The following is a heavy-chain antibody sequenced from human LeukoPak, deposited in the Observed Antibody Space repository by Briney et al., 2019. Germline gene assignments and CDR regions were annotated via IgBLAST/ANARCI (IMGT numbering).Heavy chain of an antibody. J-gene: IGHJ3*02. D-gene: IGHD3-9*01. Sequence: SETLSLTCTVSGGSISSYYWSWIRQPPGKGLEWIGYISYSGSTNYNPSLKSRVTISIDTSENQFSLKLRSVTAADTAIYYCARQGYDILTGYIDAFDIWGQGTMVTVSS. CDR1: GGSISSYY. V-gene: IGHV4-59*08. CDR2: ISYSGST. CDR3: ARQGYDILTGYIDAFDI.